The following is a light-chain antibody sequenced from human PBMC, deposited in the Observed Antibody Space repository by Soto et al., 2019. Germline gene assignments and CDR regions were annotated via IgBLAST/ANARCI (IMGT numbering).Light chain of an antibody. J-gene: IGLJ1*01. CDR1: SSDVGGYNY. Sequence: QSALTQPASVSGSPGQSITISCTGTSSDVGGYNYVSWYQQHPGKAPKVMIYEVSNRPSGVSNRFSGSKSGNTASLTISGLQAEDEADYYCSSYTSSSLRVFGTGTKLTVL. V-gene: IGLV2-14*01. CDR3: SSYTSSSLRV. CDR2: EVS.